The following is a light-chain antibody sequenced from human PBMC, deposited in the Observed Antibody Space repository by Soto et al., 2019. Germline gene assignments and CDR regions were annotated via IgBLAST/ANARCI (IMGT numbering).Light chain of an antibody. CDR1: QSIFSPY. CDR2: GTS. V-gene: IGKV3-20*01. CDR3: HHVGNSQYT. J-gene: IGKJ2*01. Sequence: IVLTQSPATLSLSPGEGATLSCGASQSIFSPYLAWYQQIPGQAPRLLIYGTSTRATGVPDRFSGSGSGTDFTLTIRRLEPGDFAVYYCHHVGNSQYTFGQGTKREIK.